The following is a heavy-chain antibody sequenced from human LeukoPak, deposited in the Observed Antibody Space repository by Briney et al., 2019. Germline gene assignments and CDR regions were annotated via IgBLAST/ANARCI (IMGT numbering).Heavy chain of an antibody. D-gene: IGHD2-21*02. J-gene: IGHJ4*02. CDR3: TRYGDRSNREFDY. Sequence: PSETLSLTCTVSSGSISSYYWGWIRRPPGKGLEWIASFYYSGNTYYNPSLQSRVSISVDTSKSQFSLNLNSVTAADTAVYYCTRYGDRSNREFDYWGQGTLVTVSS. V-gene: IGHV4-39*01. CDR1: SGSISSYY. CDR2: FYYSGNT.